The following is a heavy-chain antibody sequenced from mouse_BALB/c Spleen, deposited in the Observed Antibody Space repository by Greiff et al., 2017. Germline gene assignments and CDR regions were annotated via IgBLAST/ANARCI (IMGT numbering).Heavy chain of an antibody. CDR2: ISDGGSYT. Sequence: DVQLVESGGGLVKPGGSLKLSCAASGFTFSDYSMYWVRQTPEKRLEWVATISDGGSYTYYPDSVKGRFTISRDNAKNNLYLQMSSLKSEDTAMYYCARGRKYGNYLDYWGQGTTLTVSA. V-gene: IGHV5-4*02. J-gene: IGHJ2*01. CDR1: GFTFSDYS. D-gene: IGHD2-10*02. CDR3: ARGRKYGNYLDY.